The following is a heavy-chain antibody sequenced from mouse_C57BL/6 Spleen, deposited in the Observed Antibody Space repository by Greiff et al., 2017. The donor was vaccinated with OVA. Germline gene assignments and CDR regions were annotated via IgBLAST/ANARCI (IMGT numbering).Heavy chain of an antibody. CDR2: IYPGSGNT. Sequence: QVQLQQSGAELVRPGASVKLSCKASGYTFTVYYINWVKQRPGQGLEWIARIYPGSGNTYYNEKFKGKATLTAEKSSSTAYMQLSSLTSEDSAVYFCARGEYWYFDVWGTGTTVTVSS. CDR1: GYTFTVYY. J-gene: IGHJ1*03. V-gene: IGHV1-76*01. CDR3: ARGEYWYFDV. D-gene: IGHD2-10*02.